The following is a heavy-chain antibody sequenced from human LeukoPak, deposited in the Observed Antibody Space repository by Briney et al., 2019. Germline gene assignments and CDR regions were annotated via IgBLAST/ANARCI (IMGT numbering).Heavy chain of an antibody. J-gene: IGHJ4*02. V-gene: IGHV3-23*01. Sequence: GGSLKLSSAASGFSFSSYAMSWVSQAPGKGLGWGSPISGSGDNTYYAESVKGRFTISRDNSKNTLFLQMNSLRAEDTAVFYCAKRSGYTTGWFFDFWGQGTLVTVSS. D-gene: IGHD6-19*01. CDR1: GFSFSSYA. CDR2: ISGSGDNT. CDR3: AKRSGYTTGWFFDF.